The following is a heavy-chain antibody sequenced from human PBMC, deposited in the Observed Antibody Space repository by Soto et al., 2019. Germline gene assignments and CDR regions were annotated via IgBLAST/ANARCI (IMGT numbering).Heavy chain of an antibody. CDR3: GTDGTAGAGIAV. V-gene: IGHV3-21*01. CDR1: GLTFSAFG. J-gene: IGHJ6*01. D-gene: IGHD2-8*02. Sequence: XXLSCAASGLTFSAFGMNWVRQAPGKGLEWVSSISSGGEYLDYADSVKGRLTIYRDNAKNTQYLQLDSVRVEDTAVYFWGTDGTAGAGIAVWGQGPTVTASS. CDR2: ISSGGEYL.